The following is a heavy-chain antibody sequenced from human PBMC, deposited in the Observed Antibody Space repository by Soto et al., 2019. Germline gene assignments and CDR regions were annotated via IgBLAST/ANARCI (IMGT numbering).Heavy chain of an antibody. J-gene: IGHJ4*02. CDR3: ARDRVTCGGVIPRNY. CDR1: GYTFTSYG. V-gene: IGHV1-18*04. Sequence: ASVKVSCKASGYTFTSYGISWVRQAPGQGLEWMGWISAYNGNTNYAQKLQGRVTMTTDTSTSTAYMELRSLRSDDTAVYYCARDRVTCGGVIPRNYWGQGTLVTVSS. D-gene: IGHD3-16*02. CDR2: ISAYNGNT.